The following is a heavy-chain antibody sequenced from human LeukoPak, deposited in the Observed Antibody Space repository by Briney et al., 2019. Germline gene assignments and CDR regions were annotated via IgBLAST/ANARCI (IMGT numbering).Heavy chain of an antibody. D-gene: IGHD5-18*01. V-gene: IGHV1-18*01. Sequence: ASEPVSCKASGDTFTAYGITWVRQAPGQGLEWVGWISAYNGNTNHAHTLRGRVTTTTDTSTGAAYMDLRSLRSDDTAVYYCARDRPSVDTAMVASNYWGQGTLVTVS. CDR2: ISAYNGNT. CDR3: ARDRPSVDTAMVASNY. CDR1: GDTFTAYG. J-gene: IGHJ4*02.